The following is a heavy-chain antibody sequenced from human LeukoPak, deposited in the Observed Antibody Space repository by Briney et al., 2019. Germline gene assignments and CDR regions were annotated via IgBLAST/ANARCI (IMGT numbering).Heavy chain of an antibody. D-gene: IGHD2/OR15-2a*01. Sequence: PGGSLRLSCAASGFTFSSYGMHWVRQAPGKGLEWVAVISYDGSNKYYADSVKGRFTISRDNSKNTLYLQMNSLRAEDTAVYYCANSLLNVNLDYWGQGTLVTVSS. V-gene: IGHV3-30*18. J-gene: IGHJ4*02. CDR1: GFTFSSYG. CDR3: ANSLLNVNLDY. CDR2: ISYDGSNK.